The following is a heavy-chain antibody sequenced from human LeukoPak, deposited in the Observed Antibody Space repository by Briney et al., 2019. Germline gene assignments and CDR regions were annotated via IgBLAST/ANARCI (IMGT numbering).Heavy chain of an antibody. CDR1: GFTFSNYA. V-gene: IGHV3-23*01. J-gene: IGHJ6*03. Sequence: GGSLRLSCAASGFTFSNYALNWVRQAPGKALEWVSAISGDGGSKGRFTISRDNSKNSLLMQMNSLGAEDTAVYYCAKGAEFCTTTCPVDYYYFYYYYMDVWGKGTTVTVSS. CDR3: AKGAEFCTTTCPVDYYYFYYYYMDV. D-gene: IGHD2-2*01. CDR2: ISGDGGS.